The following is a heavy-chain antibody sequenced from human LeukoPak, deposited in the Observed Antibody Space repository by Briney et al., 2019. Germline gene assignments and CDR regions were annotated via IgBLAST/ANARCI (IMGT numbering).Heavy chain of an antibody. V-gene: IGHV3-23*01. CDR1: GFTFNNYA. Sequence: PGGSLRLSCAASGFTFNNYAMNWVRQAPGKGLEWVSVISGSGGTTYYADSVKGRFTISRDSSKNTLYLQMNSLRTEDTAVYYCAKDASSSLEYWGQGTLVTVSS. CDR3: AKDASSSLEY. D-gene: IGHD6-13*01. CDR2: ISGSGGTT. J-gene: IGHJ4*02.